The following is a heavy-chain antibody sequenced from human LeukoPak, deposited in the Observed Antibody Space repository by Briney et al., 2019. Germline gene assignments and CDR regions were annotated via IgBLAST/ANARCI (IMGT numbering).Heavy chain of an antibody. J-gene: IGHJ6*03. Sequence: PGGSLRLSCAASGFTFSSYSMNWVRQAPGKGLEWVSYISSSSSTIYYADSVKGRFTISRDNAKNSLYLQMNSLRAEDTAVYYCARGTLVSPVEYYYYYMDVWGKGTTVTVSS. V-gene: IGHV3-48*01. D-gene: IGHD2/OR15-2a*01. CDR2: ISSSSSTI. CDR1: GFTFSSYS. CDR3: ARGTLVSPVEYYYYYMDV.